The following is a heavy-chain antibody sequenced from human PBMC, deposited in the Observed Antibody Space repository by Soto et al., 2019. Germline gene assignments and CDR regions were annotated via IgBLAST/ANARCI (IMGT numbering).Heavy chain of an antibody. V-gene: IGHV1-2*04. J-gene: IGHJ6*02. CDR3: ARAIGYCSGGSCPHTYYYMDV. Sequence: ASVKVSCKASGYTFTGYYMHWVRQAPGQGLEWKGWINPNSGGTNYAQKFQGWVTMTRDTSISTAYMELSRLTSDDTAVYYCARAIGYCSGGSCPHTYYYMDVWGQGTTVTVSS. CDR1: GYTFTGYY. D-gene: IGHD2-15*01. CDR2: INPNSGGT.